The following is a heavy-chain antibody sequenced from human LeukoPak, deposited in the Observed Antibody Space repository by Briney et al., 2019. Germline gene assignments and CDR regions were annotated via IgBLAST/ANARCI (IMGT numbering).Heavy chain of an antibody. CDR1: GGSISSYY. CDR3: ASHCSGGSCYSGWFDP. J-gene: IGHJ5*02. Sequence: PSETLSLTCTVSGGSISSYYWSWIRQPAGKGLEWIGRIYTSGSTNYNPSLKSRVTMSVDTSKNQFSLKLSSVTAADTAVYYCASHCSGGSCYSGWFDPWGQGTLVTVSP. CDR2: IYTSGST. V-gene: IGHV4-4*07. D-gene: IGHD2-15*01.